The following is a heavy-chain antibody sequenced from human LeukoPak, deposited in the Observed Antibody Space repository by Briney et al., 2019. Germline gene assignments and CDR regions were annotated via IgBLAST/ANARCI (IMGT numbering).Heavy chain of an antibody. V-gene: IGHV4-31*03. CDR1: GGSISSGGYH. J-gene: IGHJ5*02. CDR3: ATLGYCDYTNRFAP. D-gene: IGHD4-17*01. CDR2: IYYSGTT. Sequence: PSETLSLTCTVSGGSISSGGYHWSWIRQHPGKGLEWIGYIYYSGTTSYNPSLKSRVTISVDTSKKKFSLKVSSVTVADTAVYYCATLGYCDYTNRFAPWSQGTVVTVYS.